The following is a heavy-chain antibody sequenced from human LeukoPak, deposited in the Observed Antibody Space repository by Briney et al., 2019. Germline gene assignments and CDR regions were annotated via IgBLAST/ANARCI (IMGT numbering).Heavy chain of an antibody. CDR3: ARVVVNGYYPYYYGMDV. V-gene: IGHV1-24*01. D-gene: IGHD3-9*01. J-gene: IGHJ6*02. CDR2: FGPEDGET. CDR1: GYTLTELS. Sequence: GASVKVSCKVSGYTLTELSMHWVRQAPGKGLEWMGGFGPEDGETIYAQKFQGRVTMTEDTSTDTAYMELRSLRSDDTAVYYCARVVVNGYYPYYYGMDVWGQGTTVTVSS.